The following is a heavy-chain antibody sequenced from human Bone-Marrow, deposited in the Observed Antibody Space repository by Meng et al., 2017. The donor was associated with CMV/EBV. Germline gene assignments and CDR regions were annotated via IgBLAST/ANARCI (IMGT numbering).Heavy chain of an antibody. CDR2: ISGSGGST. CDR3: ARGLYSSSSEMCY. D-gene: IGHD6-6*01. CDR1: GFTFSSYA. Sequence: GESLKISCAASGFTFSSYAMSWVRQAPGKGLEWVSAISGSGGSTYYADSVKGRFTISRDNSKNTLYLQMNSLRGEDTAVYYCARGLYSSSSEMCYWGQGTLVTVSS. V-gene: IGHV3-23*01. J-gene: IGHJ4*02.